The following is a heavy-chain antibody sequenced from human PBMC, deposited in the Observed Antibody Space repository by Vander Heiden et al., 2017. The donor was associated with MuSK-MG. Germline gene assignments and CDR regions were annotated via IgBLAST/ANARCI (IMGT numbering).Heavy chain of an antibody. CDR1: GYTFTGFC. CDR3: AKEVSGDFGGRWLDP. D-gene: IGHD3-16*01. Sequence: QVQLVQSGAEVKKPGASVKISCKASGYTFTGFCMHWVRQAPGQGLESMGWLNPLSGDTIYAQKFQGRVTMTRVTSTSTAYMELTRLRSDDTAVYYCAKEVSGDFGGRWLDPWGQGTLVTVSS. J-gene: IGHJ5*02. V-gene: IGHV1-2*02. CDR2: LNPLSGDT.